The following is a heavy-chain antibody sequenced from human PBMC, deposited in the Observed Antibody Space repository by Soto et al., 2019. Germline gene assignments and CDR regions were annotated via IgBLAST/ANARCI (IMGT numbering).Heavy chain of an antibody. J-gene: IGHJ4*02. CDR1: GGSISSGGYY. CDR3: ARGGHYDILTGSPRPFDY. Sequence: QVQLQESGPGLVKPSQTLSLTCTVSGGSISSGGYYWSWIRQHPGKGLEWIGYSYYSGSTYYNPSLKSRVTISVDTSKNQFSLGLSSVTAADTAVYYCARGGHYDILTGSPRPFDYCGQGTLVTVSS. CDR2: SYYSGST. V-gene: IGHV4-31*03. D-gene: IGHD3-9*01.